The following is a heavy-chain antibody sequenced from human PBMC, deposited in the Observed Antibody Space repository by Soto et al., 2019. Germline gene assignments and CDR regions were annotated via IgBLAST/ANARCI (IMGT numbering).Heavy chain of an antibody. D-gene: IGHD4-17*01. V-gene: IGHV3-21*01. CDR2: ISSSSSYI. CDR3: ARDQYGDYVVDY. J-gene: IGHJ4*02. Sequence: EVQLVESGGGLVKPGGSLRLSCAASGFTFTSFSMNWVHQAPGKGLEWVSSISSSSSYIYYADSVKGRFTISRDNAKNSLYLQMSSLRAEDTAVYYCARDQYGDYVVDYWGQGTLVTVSS. CDR1: GFTFTSFS.